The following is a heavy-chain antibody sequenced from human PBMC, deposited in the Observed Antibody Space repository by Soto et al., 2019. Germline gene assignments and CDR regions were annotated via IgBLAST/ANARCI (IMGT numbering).Heavy chain of an antibody. CDR1: GYSFTSYW. J-gene: IGHJ6*02. CDR2: IYPGDSDT. Sequence: GASLKISCKGSGYSFTSYWIGWVRQMPGKGLEWMGIIYPGDSDTRYSPSFQGQVTISADKSISTAYLQWSSLKASDTAMYYCARSLSLWFGGARHYYYGMDVWGQGTTVTVSS. D-gene: IGHD3-10*01. V-gene: IGHV5-51*01. CDR3: ARSLSLWFGGARHYYYGMDV.